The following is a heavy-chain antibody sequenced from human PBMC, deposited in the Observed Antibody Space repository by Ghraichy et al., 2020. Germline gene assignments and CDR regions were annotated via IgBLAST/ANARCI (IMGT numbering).Heavy chain of an antibody. CDR2: ISGSGGST. Sequence: GGSLRLSCAASGFTFGSYAMSWVRQAPGKGLEWVSAISGSGGSTYYADSVKGRFTISRDNSKNSLYLQMNSLRAEDTAVYYCAKGGLVVIIKGGYWGQGTLVTVSA. D-gene: IGHD3-22*01. J-gene: IGHJ4*02. CDR1: GFTFGSYA. V-gene: IGHV3-23*01. CDR3: AKGGLVVIIKGGY.